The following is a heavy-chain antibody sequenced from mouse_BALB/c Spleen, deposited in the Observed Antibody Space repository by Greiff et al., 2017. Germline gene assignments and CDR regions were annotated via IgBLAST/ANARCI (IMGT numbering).Heavy chain of an antibody. CDR1: GFSLTSYG. Sequence: VKLVESGPGLVAPSQSLSITCTVSGFSLTSYGVHWVRQPPGKGLEWLGVIWAGGSTNYNSALMSRLSISKDNSKSQVFLKMNSLQTDDTAMYYCARERYDEGGFDYWGQGTTLTVSS. J-gene: IGHJ2*01. V-gene: IGHV2-9*02. D-gene: IGHD2-14*01. CDR2: IWAGGST. CDR3: ARERYDEGGFDY.